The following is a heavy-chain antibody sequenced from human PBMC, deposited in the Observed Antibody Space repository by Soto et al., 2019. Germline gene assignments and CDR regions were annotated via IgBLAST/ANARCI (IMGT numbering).Heavy chain of an antibody. CDR2: IYYSGST. Sequence: SETLSLTCTVSGGSISSGDYYWSWIRQPPGKGLEWIGYIYYSGSTYYNPSLKSRVTISVDRSKNQFSLKLSSVTAADTAVYYCARGNEGIIANWFDPWGQGTLVTVSS. CDR3: ARGNEGIIANWFDP. CDR1: GGSISSGDYY. V-gene: IGHV4-30-4*01. J-gene: IGHJ5*02.